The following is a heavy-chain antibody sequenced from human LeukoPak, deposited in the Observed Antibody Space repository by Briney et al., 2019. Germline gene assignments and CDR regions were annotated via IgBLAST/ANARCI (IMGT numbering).Heavy chain of an antibody. CDR3: ARDDPHYDILTGYYPIDS. J-gene: IGHJ4*02. D-gene: IGHD3-9*01. Sequence: PGGSLRLSCAASGFSVRSNEMRCVRQAPGKGLEWVSFMSGSSTYYADSRKGRFTISRDNSKNTLYLQMYSLRAEDTAVYYCARDDPHYDILTGYYPIDSWGQGTLVTVSS. CDR2: MSGSST. V-gene: IGHV3-38-3*01. CDR1: GFSVRSNE.